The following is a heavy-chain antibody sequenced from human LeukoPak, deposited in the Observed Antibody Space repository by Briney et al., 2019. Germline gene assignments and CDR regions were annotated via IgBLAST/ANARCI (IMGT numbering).Heavy chain of an antibody. CDR1: GFTFSSYA. V-gene: IGHV3-23*01. J-gene: IGHJ4*02. CDR3: ARHDSFIPN. Sequence: GGSLRHSCAASGFTFSSYAMSWVRQAPGKGLEWVSGISDTGRRTYYTDSVKGRFTISRDESKKTVYLQMNSLRAEDTAIYFCARHDSFIPNWGLGTLVTVSS. D-gene: IGHD3-16*02. CDR2: ISDTGRRT.